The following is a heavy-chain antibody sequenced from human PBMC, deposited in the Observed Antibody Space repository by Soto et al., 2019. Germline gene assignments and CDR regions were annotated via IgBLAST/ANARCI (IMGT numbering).Heavy chain of an antibody. Sequence: PGESLKLSCKGSGYPFTTYWIGWVRPMPGKGPEWMGIIYPGDSDTKYNPSFQGQVTISADKSITTTFLQLSSLKASDTSIYYCAASIFYYGMDVWGQGTTVTVSS. J-gene: IGHJ6*02. CDR3: AASIFYYGMDV. CDR2: IYPGDSDT. V-gene: IGHV5-51*01. CDR1: GYPFTTYW.